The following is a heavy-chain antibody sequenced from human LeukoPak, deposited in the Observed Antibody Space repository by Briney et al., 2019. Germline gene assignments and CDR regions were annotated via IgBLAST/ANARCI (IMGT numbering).Heavy chain of an antibody. J-gene: IGHJ4*02. CDR1: GYSFSGFS. CDR2: MYPCDSDT. CDR3: AREAEGYCSSTSCYRPRKYYFDY. Sequence: GESLKISCQGSGYSFSGFSSCWGRQVPGKSLGWVGGMYPCDSDTRYRPSFQGQVTISADKSISPASLQWSSLKASDTAIYYCAREAEGYCSSTSCYRPRKYYFDYWGQGTLVTVSS. V-gene: IGHV5-51*01. D-gene: IGHD2-2*02.